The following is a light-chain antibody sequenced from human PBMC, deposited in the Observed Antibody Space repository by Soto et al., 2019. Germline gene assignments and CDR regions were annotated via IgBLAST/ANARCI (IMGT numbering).Light chain of an antibody. V-gene: IGLV2-8*01. J-gene: IGLJ2*01. Sequence: QSALTQPPSASGSPGQSVTISCTGTSSDVGGYNYVSWYQQHPGKAPKVMIYDVNKRPSGVPDRFSGSKSGNTASLTVSGLQAEDEGDYYCSSHAGGQNVVFGGGTNVTVL. CDR1: SSDVGGYNY. CDR2: DVN. CDR3: SSHAGGQNVV.